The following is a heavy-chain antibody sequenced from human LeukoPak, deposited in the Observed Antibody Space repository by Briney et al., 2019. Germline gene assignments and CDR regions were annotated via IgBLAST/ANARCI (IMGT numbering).Heavy chain of an antibody. CDR3: ARDLRHSSGWYHDAFDI. CDR2: ISAYNGDT. Sequence: GSSVKVSCKAPGGTFNSYAISWVRQAPGQGLEWMGWISAYNGDTNYAQKLQGRVTMTTDTSTSTVYMEVRSLRSDDTAVYYCARDLRHSSGWYHDAFDIWGQGTMVTVSS. CDR1: GGTFNSYA. J-gene: IGHJ3*02. D-gene: IGHD6-19*01. V-gene: IGHV1-18*01.